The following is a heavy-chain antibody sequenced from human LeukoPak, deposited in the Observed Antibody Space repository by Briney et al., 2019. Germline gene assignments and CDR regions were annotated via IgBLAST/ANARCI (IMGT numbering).Heavy chain of an antibody. CDR3: AKLPGTTRDAFDI. J-gene: IGHJ3*02. CDR2: IGSSGSTI. D-gene: IGHD1-7*01. Sequence: GGSLRLSCAASGFTFRSYEMNWVRQAPGKGLEWVSYIGSSGSTIYYADSVKGRFTISRDNAKNSLYLPMNSLRAEDTAVYYCAKLPGTTRDAFDIWGQGTMVTVSS. CDR1: GFTFRSYE. V-gene: IGHV3-48*03.